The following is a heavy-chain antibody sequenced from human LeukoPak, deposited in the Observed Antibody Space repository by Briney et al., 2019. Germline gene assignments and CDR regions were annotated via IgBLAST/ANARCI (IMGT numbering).Heavy chain of an antibody. CDR1: NYSISTDYY. Sequence: SETLSLTCSVSNYSISTDYYWGWIRQPPGKGLEWIGTMYHSGSTYYNPSLKSRVTISVDTSKNQFSLKLSSVTAADTAVYYCARGAYYYDRSNLGYWGQGTLVTVSS. J-gene: IGHJ4*02. CDR2: MYHSGST. D-gene: IGHD3-22*01. CDR3: ARGAYYYDRSNLGY. V-gene: IGHV4-38-2*02.